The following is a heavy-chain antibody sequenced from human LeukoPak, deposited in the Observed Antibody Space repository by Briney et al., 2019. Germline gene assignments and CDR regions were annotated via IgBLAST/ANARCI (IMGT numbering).Heavy chain of an antibody. Sequence: SETLSLTCTVSGGSISSYYWSWIRQPAGKGLEWIGRIYTSGSTNYNPSLKSRVTMSVDTSKNQFSLKLSSVTAADTAVYYCARDYYGSGSNRFDPWGQGTLVTVPS. CDR3: ARDYYGSGSNRFDP. CDR1: GGSISSYY. CDR2: IYTSGST. V-gene: IGHV4-4*07. J-gene: IGHJ5*02. D-gene: IGHD3-10*01.